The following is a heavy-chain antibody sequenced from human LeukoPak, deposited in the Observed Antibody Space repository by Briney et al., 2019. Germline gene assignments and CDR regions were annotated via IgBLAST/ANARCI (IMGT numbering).Heavy chain of an antibody. J-gene: IGHJ4*02. Sequence: SETLSLTCAVYGGTFSGYYWSWIRQPPGKGLEWIGEINHSGSTNYNPSLKSRVTISVDTSKNQFSLKLSSVTAADTAVYYCARGLWFGHTFDYWGQGTLVTVSS. D-gene: IGHD3-10*01. CDR1: GGTFSGYY. CDR3: ARGLWFGHTFDY. CDR2: INHSGST. V-gene: IGHV4-34*01.